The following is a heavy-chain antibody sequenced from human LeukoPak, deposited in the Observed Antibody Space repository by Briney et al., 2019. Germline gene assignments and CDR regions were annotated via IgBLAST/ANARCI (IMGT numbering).Heavy chain of an antibody. Sequence: PSETLSLTCTVSGGSIRSYYWSWIRQPPGKGLEWIGYIHYTGSTNYNPSLKSRVTISVYTSKNQFSLQLSSVTATDTAVYFCARHSSSWYPDYWGQGTLVTVSS. D-gene: IGHD6-13*01. CDR1: GGSIRSYY. J-gene: IGHJ4*02. CDR3: ARHSSSWYPDY. CDR2: IHYTGST. V-gene: IGHV4-59*08.